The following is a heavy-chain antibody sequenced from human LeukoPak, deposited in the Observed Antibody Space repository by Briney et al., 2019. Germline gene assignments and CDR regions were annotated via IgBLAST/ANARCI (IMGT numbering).Heavy chain of an antibody. V-gene: IGHV1-69*05. J-gene: IGHJ3*02. CDR3: ARGPYSYDSSGAFDI. D-gene: IGHD3-22*01. Sequence: GASVKVSCKASGGTFSSYAISWVRQAPGQGLEWMGGIIPIFGTANYAQKFQGRVTMTRGMSTSTVYMELSSLRSEDTAVYFCARGPYSYDSSGAFDIWGQGTMVTVSS. CDR1: GGTFSSYA. CDR2: IIPIFGTA.